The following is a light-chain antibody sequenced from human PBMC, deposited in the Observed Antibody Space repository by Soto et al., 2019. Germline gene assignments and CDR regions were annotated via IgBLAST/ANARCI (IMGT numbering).Light chain of an antibody. CDR1: RSITNY. CDR2: AAS. Sequence: DIQMTQSPSYLSASVGDRVTITCRASRSITNYLNWYQQKPGKAPKLLIYAASSLQSGVPSRFTGSGSGTDFTLTISSLQPEEFATYFCQQNYNSPKTFGQGTKV. CDR3: QQNYNSPKT. J-gene: IGKJ1*01. V-gene: IGKV1-39*01.